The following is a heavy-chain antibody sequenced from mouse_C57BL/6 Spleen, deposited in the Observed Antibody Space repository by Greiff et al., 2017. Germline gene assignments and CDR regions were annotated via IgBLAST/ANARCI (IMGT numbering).Heavy chain of an antibody. CDR2: IDPSDSYT. J-gene: IGHJ2*01. CDR1: GYTFTSYW. D-gene: IGHD1-1*01. Sequence: VQLQQPGAELVMPGASVKLSCKASGYTFTSYWMHWVKQRPGQGLEWIGEIDPSDSYTNYNQKFKGKSTLTVDKSSSTAYMQLSSLTSEDSAVYYCARGGTTVGVYYWGQGTTLTVSS. V-gene: IGHV1-69*01. CDR3: ARGGTTVGVYY.